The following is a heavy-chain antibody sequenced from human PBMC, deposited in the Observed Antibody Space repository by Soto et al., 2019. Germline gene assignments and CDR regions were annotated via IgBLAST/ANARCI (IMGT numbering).Heavy chain of an antibody. CDR2: IIPIFGKA. J-gene: IGHJ5*02. CDR1: GGTFSSYA. Sequence: QVQLVQSGAEVKKPGSSVKVSCKASGGTFSSYAISWVRQAPGQGLEWMGGIIPIFGKANYAQKFQGRVTNTADESTSTAYIELSSLRSEDTAVYYCARELELTPSNWFDPWGQGTLVTVSS. CDR3: ARELELTPSNWFDP. V-gene: IGHV1-69*01. D-gene: IGHD1-7*01.